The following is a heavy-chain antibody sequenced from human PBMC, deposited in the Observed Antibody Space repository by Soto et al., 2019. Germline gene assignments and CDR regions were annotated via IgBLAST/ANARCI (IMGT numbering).Heavy chain of an antibody. V-gene: IGHV4-59*08. CDR1: GGSISTYY. Sequence: SETLSLTCTVSGGSISTYYWSWIRQPPQKGLEWIGYIYYSGNTKYNPSFKCRVTISVDTSKNQFSLQLSFVTAADTALYYCARHGASGSYYNWFDSWGQG. J-gene: IGHJ5*02. CDR2: IYYSGNT. D-gene: IGHD3-10*01. CDR3: ARHGASGSYYNWFDS.